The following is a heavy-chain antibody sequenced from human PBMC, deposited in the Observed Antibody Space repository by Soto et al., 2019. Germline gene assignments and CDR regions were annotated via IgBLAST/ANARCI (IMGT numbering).Heavy chain of an antibody. V-gene: IGHV3-7*01. D-gene: IGHD6-13*01. CDR1: GLIFSKLW. CDR2: IKHDGSEK. CDR3: ARGGSSSSWYWQY. Sequence: PGGSLRLSCAASGLIFSKLWMTWVRQSPGKGLEWVANIKHDGSEKYYVDSVGGRFTISRDNAENSLYLQMNSLRAEDTAVYYCARGGSSSSWYWQYWGQGTLVTVYS. J-gene: IGHJ4*02.